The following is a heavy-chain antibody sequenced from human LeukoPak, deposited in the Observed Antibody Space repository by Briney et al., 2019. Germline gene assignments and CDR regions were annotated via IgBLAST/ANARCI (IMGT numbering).Heavy chain of an antibody. J-gene: IGHJ4*02. D-gene: IGHD6-6*01. CDR3: ARDDAGSSSTPFDY. CDR2: INPNSGGT. V-gene: IGHV1-2*02. Sequence: ASVKVSCKASGYTFTGYYMLWVRQAPGQGLEWMGWINPNSGGTNYAQKFQGRVTMTRDTSISTAYMELSRLRSDDTAVYYCARDDAGSSSTPFDYWGQGTLVTVSS. CDR1: GYTFTGYY.